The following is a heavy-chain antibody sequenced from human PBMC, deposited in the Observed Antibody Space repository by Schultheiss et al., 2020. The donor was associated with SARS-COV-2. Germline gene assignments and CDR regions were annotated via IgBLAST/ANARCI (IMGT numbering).Heavy chain of an antibody. CDR1: GFTLSGFW. Sequence: GGSLRLSCAASGFTLSGFWMHWVRQAPGKGLEWVSAISGSGGSTYYADSVKGRFTISRDNAKNSLYLQMNSPRDEDTAVYYCAKRGDGSSGYFDYWGQGTLVTVSS. CDR3: AKRGDGSSGYFDY. CDR2: ISGSGGST. V-gene: IGHV3-23*01. D-gene: IGHD6-6*01. J-gene: IGHJ4*02.